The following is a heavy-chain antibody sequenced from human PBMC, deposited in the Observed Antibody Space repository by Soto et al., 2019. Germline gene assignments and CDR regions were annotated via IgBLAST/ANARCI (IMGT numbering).Heavy chain of an antibody. D-gene: IGHD5-18*01. J-gene: IGHJ5*02. CDR3: ARDRGYSYGYRFSNWFDP. CDR1: GDTFTSYG. CDR2: ISAYNGNT. V-gene: IGHV1-18*04. Sequence: GASVKVSCKAPGDTFTSYGISWVRQAPGQGLEWMGWISAYNGNTNYAQKLQGRVTMTTDTSTSTAYMELRSLRSDDTAVYYCARDRGYSYGYRFSNWFDPWGQGTLVTVSS.